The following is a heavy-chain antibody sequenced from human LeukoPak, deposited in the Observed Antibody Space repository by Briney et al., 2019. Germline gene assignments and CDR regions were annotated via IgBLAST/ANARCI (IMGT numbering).Heavy chain of an antibody. CDR1: GGSISSGDYY. V-gene: IGHV4-30-4*01. J-gene: IGHJ4*02. CDR3: ARERSGSYSGFDY. D-gene: IGHD1-26*01. CDR2: IYYSGST. Sequence: PSETLSLTCTVSGGSISSGDYYWSWIRQPPWKGLEWIGYIYYSGSTYYNPSLKSRITISVDTSKNQFSLKLSSVTAADTAVYYCARERSGSYSGFDYWGQGTLVTVSS.